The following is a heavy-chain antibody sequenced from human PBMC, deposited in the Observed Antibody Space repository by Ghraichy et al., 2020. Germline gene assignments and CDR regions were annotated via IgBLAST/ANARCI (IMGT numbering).Heavy chain of an antibody. CDR2: IYHSGST. J-gene: IGHJ3*02. Sequence: SETLSLTCAVSGGSISSGGYSWSWIRQPPGKGLEWIGYIYHSGSTYYNPSLKSRVTISVDRSKNQFSLKLSSVTAADTAVYYCARDRPKRTGSGLRSSGAFDIWGQGTMVTVSS. CDR1: GGSISSGGYS. D-gene: IGHD2-8*02. V-gene: IGHV4-30-2*01. CDR3: ARDRPKRTGSGLRSSGAFDI.